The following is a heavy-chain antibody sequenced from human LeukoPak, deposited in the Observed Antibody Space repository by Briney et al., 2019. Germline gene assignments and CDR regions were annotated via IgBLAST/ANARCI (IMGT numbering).Heavy chain of an antibody. V-gene: IGHV3-21*01. CDR3: ARDRDYGDYVEAFDI. CDR1: GFTFSSYS. Sequence: GGSLRLSCAASGFTFSSYSMNWVRQAPGKGLEWVSSISSSSYIYYADSVKGRFTISRDNAKNSLYLQMNSLRAEDTAVYYCARDRDYGDYVEAFDIWGQGTMVTVSS. J-gene: IGHJ3*02. CDR2: ISSSSYI. D-gene: IGHD4-17*01.